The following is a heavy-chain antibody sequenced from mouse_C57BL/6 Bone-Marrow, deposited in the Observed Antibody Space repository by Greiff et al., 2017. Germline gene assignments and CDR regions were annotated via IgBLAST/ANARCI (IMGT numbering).Heavy chain of an antibody. CDR3: TTYGSSPFAY. D-gene: IGHD1-1*01. CDR1: GFTFSSYA. J-gene: IGHJ3*01. CDR2: ISSGGDYI. Sequence: EVKLMESGEGLVKPGGSLKLSCAASGFTFSSYAMSWVRQTPEKRLEWVAYISSGGDYIYYADTVKGRFTISRDNARNTLYLQMSSLKSEDTDMYYCTTYGSSPFAYWGQGTLVTVSA. V-gene: IGHV5-9-1*02.